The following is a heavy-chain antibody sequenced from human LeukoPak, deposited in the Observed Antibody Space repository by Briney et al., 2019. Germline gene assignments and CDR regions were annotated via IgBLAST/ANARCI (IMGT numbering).Heavy chain of an antibody. D-gene: IGHD3-10*01. J-gene: IGHJ3*02. CDR1: GYTFTGYY. Sequence: ASVKVSCKASGYTFTGYYMHWVRQAPGQGLEWMGWINPNSGGTNYAQKFQGRVTMTRDTSISTAYMELSRLRSDDTAMYYCARVRETMVRGVRAQTDAFDIWGEGTMVTVSS. CDR3: ARVRETMVRGVRAQTDAFDI. CDR2: INPNSGGT. V-gene: IGHV1-2*02.